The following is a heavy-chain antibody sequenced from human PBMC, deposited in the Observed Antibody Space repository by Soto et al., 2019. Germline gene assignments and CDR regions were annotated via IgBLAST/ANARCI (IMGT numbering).Heavy chain of an antibody. CDR3: ASDSGYSSLVYYYYGMDV. D-gene: IGHD6-13*01. V-gene: IGHV1-2*04. CDR2: INPNSGGT. Sequence: ASVKVSCKASGYTFTGYYMHWVRQAPGQGLEWMGWINPNSGGTNYAQKFQGWVTMTRDTSISTAYMELSRLRSDDTAVYYCASDSGYSSLVYYYYGMDVWGQGTTVTVSS. CDR1: GYTFTGYY. J-gene: IGHJ6*02.